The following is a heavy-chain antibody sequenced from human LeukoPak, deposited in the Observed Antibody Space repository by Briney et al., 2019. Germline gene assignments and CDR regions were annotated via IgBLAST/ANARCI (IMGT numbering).Heavy chain of an antibody. CDR2: ISSSGSNI. J-gene: IGHJ4*02. CDR3: ARRRRWLLPRNSDYFDY. V-gene: IGHV3-11*04. D-gene: IGHD3-22*01. Sequence: GGSLRLSCAASGFTFSDYYMSWIRQAPGKGLEWVSYISSSGSNIYYADSVKGRFTISRDNAKNSLYLQMNSPRAEDTAVYYCARRRRWLLPRNSDYFDYWGQGTLVTVSS. CDR1: GFTFSDYY.